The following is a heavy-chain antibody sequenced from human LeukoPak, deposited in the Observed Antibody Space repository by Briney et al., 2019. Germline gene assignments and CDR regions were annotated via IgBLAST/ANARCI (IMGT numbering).Heavy chain of an antibody. CDR2: ISAYNGKT. J-gene: IGHJ4*02. CDR1: GYTVTRYG. V-gene: IGHV1-18*01. D-gene: IGHD6-13*01. Sequence: ASVKVSYKASGYTVTRYGISWVRQAPGQGLEWMGWISAYNGKTNYAQKLQGRVNMTTDTSTSTAYMELRSLRSDDTAVYYCARGFSAGTIFDYWGQGTLVTVSS. CDR3: ARGFSAGTIFDY.